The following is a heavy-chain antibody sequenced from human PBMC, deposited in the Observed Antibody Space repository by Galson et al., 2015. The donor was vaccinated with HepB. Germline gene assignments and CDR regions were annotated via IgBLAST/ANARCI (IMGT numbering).Heavy chain of an antibody. J-gene: IGHJ6*03. Sequence: SETLSLTCTVSGGSISSYYWSWIRQPPGKGLEWIGYIYYRGSTNYNPSLKSRVTISVDTSKNQFSLKLSSVTAADTAVYYCARRVGITISQRYYYYYMDVWGKGTTVTVSS. D-gene: IGHD3-3*01. V-gene: IGHV4-59*01. CDR1: GGSISSYY. CDR3: ARRVGITISQRYYYYYMDV. CDR2: IYYRGST.